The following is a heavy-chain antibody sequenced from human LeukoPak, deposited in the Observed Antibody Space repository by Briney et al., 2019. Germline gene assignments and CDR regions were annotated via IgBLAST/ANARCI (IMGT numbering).Heavy chain of an antibody. Sequence: TSETLSLTCTVSGGSISSDFWSWIRQPPGKGLEWIAYIHYSETNNYNPSLRSRVTMSLDTSKNQLSLKLSSVTAADTAVYYCARDRRWELLHAFDVWGQGTMVTVSS. CDR2: IHYSETN. D-gene: IGHD1-26*01. J-gene: IGHJ3*01. V-gene: IGHV4-59*01. CDR3: ARDRRWELLHAFDV. CDR1: GGSISSDF.